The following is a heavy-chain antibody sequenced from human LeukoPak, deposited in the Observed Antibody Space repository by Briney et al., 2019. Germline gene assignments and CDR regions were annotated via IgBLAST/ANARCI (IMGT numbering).Heavy chain of an antibody. CDR1: GGSISNNNYY. J-gene: IGHJ4*02. Sequence: SETLPLTCTVSGGSISNNNYYWAWIRQPPGKGLECIGSIYYSGSTNYNPSLKSRVTISVDTSKNQFSLKLSSVTAADTAVYYCAREAIAAAGLFDYWGQGTLVTVSS. D-gene: IGHD6-13*01. CDR2: IYYSGST. V-gene: IGHV4-39*07. CDR3: AREAIAAAGLFDY.